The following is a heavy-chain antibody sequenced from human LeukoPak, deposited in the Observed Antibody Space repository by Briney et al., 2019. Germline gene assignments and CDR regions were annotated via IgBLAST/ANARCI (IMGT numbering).Heavy chain of an antibody. D-gene: IGHD5-18*01. CDR2: IYYGGST. J-gene: IGHJ4*02. V-gene: IGHV4-59*01. CDR1: GGSISGFY. Sequence: SGTLSLTCTVSGGSISGFYWSWIRQPPGKGLEWIGYIYYGGSTNYNPSLKSRVTISVDTSKNQFSLKLSSVTAADTAVYYCAKLAVDTPIGTDYWGQGSLVTVSS. CDR3: AKLAVDTPIGTDY.